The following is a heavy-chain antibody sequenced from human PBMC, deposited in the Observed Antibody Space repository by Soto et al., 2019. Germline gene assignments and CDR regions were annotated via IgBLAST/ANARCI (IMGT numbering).Heavy chain of an antibody. CDR2: ISSSGSTI. Sequence: GGSLRLSCAASGFTFSDYYMSWIRQAPGKGLEWVSYISSSGSTIYYADSVKGRFTISRDNAKNSLYLQMNSLRAEDTAVYYCAREAAGLWGLYCSSTSCYRDYYYMDVWGKGTTVTVSS. CDR3: AREAAGLWGLYCSSTSCYRDYYYMDV. J-gene: IGHJ6*03. CDR1: GFTFSDYY. D-gene: IGHD2-2*01. V-gene: IGHV3-11*01.